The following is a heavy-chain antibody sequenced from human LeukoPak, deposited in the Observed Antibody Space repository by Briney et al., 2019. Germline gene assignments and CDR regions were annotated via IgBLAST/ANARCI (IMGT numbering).Heavy chain of an antibody. V-gene: IGHV4-39*07. Sequence: SETLSLTCTVSGGSISSSSYYWGWIRQPPGKGLEWIGSIYYSGSTNYNPSLKSRVTISVDTSKNQFSLKLSSVTAADTAVYYCARGVTMVRGVIRYYYYYYMDVWGKGTTVTISS. CDR3: ARGVTMVRGVIRYYYYYYMDV. J-gene: IGHJ6*03. D-gene: IGHD3-10*01. CDR2: IYYSGST. CDR1: GGSISSSSYY.